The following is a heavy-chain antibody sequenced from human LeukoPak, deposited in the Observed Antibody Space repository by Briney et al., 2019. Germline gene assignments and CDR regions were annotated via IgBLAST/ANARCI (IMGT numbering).Heavy chain of an antibody. CDR3: ASFLAAAGPFDP. CDR2: IYSGGSI. Sequence: GGSLRLSCAASGFTVSSNYMSWVRQAPGKGLEWVSVIYSGGSIYYADSVKGRFTISRDNSKNTLYLQMNSLRAEDTAVYYCASFLAAAGPFDPWGQGTLVTVSS. J-gene: IGHJ5*02. V-gene: IGHV3-53*01. D-gene: IGHD6-13*01. CDR1: GFTVSSNY.